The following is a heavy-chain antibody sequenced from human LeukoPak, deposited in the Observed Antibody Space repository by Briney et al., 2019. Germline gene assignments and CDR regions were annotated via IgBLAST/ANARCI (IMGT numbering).Heavy chain of an antibody. Sequence: SETLSLTCTVSGGSISSYYWSWIRQPPGKGLEWIGYIYYSGISNYNPTLKSAVTISVDTSKNQFSLKLSSLTAADTAMYDCARVNCGGDCYGPNDLPDAFDIWGQGTMVTVSS. CDR3: ARVNCGGDCYGPNDLPDAFDI. J-gene: IGHJ3*02. V-gene: IGHV4-59*01. D-gene: IGHD2-21*01. CDR1: GGSISSYY. CDR2: IYYSGIS.